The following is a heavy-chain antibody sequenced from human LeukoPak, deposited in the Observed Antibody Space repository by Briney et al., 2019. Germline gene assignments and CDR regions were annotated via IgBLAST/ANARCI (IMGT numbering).Heavy chain of an antibody. D-gene: IGHD4-23*01. CDR3: ARDVSPGNSPSYYFDY. J-gene: IGHJ4*02. V-gene: IGHV3-64*01. Sequence: GGSLRLSCAASGFTFSSYAMHWVRQAPGKGLEYVSAISTNGGSTYYANSVKGRFTISRDNFKNTLYLQMGSLRAEDMAVYYCARDVSPGNSPSYYFDYWGQGTLVTVSS. CDR1: GFTFSSYA. CDR2: ISTNGGST.